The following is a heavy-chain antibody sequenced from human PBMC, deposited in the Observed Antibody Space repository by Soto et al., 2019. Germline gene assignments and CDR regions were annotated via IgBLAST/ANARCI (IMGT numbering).Heavy chain of an antibody. Sequence: ASVKVSCKASGYTFTSYGISWVRQAPGQGLEWMGWINPNSGGTNYAQKFQGWVTMTRDTSISTAYMELSRLRSDDTAVYYCARDWGPGIADSMDVWGQGTTVTVSS. CDR1: GYTFTSYG. D-gene: IGHD6-13*01. CDR3: ARDWGPGIADSMDV. J-gene: IGHJ6*02. CDR2: INPNSGGT. V-gene: IGHV1-2*04.